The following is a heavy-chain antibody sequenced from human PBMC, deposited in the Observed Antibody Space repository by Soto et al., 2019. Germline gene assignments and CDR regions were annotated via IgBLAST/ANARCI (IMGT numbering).Heavy chain of an antibody. CDR1: GGSFSPYF. D-gene: IGHD6-19*01. CDR3: ARLASGWQYYYFDF. Sequence: QVQLQQWGAGLLKPSETLSLTCAVYGGSFSPYFWSWIRQPPGKGLEWIGESNHSGSTNYNPSLTRLATLSVDTSKNQVSLKLTSVTAADTAVYYCARLASGWQYYYFDFWGRGTPVTVSS. V-gene: IGHV4-34*01. J-gene: IGHJ2*01. CDR2: SNHSGST.